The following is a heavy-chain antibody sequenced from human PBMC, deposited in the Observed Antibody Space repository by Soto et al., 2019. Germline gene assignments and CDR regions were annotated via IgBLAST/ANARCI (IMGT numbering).Heavy chain of an antibody. V-gene: IGHV2-5*02. CDR2: IYWDDDK. J-gene: IGHJ4*02. CDR1: GFSLTTSGVG. Sequence: QITLNESGPTQVKPRQTLTLTCTFSGFSLTTSGVGGGWIRQSPGKAPEWLALIYWDDDKRYSPSLKSILTNTKDTAKNQVVLTMADLDPADTATYYCAHRVLRTVFGLVTTTAIYFDFWGQGTPVAVSS. D-gene: IGHD3-3*01. CDR3: AHRVLRTVFGLVTTTAIYFDF.